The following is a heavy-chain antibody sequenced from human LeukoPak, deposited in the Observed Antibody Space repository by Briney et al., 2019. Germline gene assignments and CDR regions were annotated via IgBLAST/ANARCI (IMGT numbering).Heavy chain of an antibody. J-gene: IGHJ4*02. Sequence: GGSLRLSCAASGFTVSSNYMSWVRQAPGKGLEWVSVIYSGGSTYYADFVKGRFTISRDNSKTTLYLQMNSLRAEDTAVYYCAKVFYPAAGTGRVDFPFDYWGQGTLVTVSS. CDR3: AKVFYPAAGTGRVDFPFDY. D-gene: IGHD6-13*01. V-gene: IGHV3-53*01. CDR1: GFTVSSNY. CDR2: IYSGGST.